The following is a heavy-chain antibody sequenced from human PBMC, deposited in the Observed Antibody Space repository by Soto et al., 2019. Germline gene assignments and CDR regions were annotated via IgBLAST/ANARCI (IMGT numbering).Heavy chain of an antibody. D-gene: IGHD3-10*01. CDR2: FSGNSHSA. CDR3: ARFYYGSGTYDPQPA. CDR1: GFTFSTYA. J-gene: IGHJ5*02. V-gene: IGHV3-23*01. Sequence: GGSLRLSCAASGFTFSTYAMNWVRQAPGKGLEWVSSFSGNSHSAYYADSVRGRFTISRDNSKSTLYLQMNNLRADDTAVYYCARFYYGSGTYDPQPAWGQGTLVTVSS.